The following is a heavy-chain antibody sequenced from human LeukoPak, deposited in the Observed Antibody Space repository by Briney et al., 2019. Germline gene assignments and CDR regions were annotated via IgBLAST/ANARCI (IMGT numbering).Heavy chain of an antibody. CDR1: GGSISSYY. CDR3: ARDPSSYDSSGLFDY. CDR2: IYYSGST. J-gene: IGHJ4*02. V-gene: IGHV4-59*12. Sequence: SETLSLTCTVSGGSISSYYWSWIRQPPGKGLEWIGYIYYSGSTNYKPSLKSRVTISVDTSKNQFSLKLSSVTAADTAVYYCARDPSSYDSSGLFDYWGQGTLVTVSS. D-gene: IGHD3-22*01.